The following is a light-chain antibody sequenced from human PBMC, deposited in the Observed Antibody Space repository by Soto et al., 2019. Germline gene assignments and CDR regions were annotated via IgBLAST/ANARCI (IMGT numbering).Light chain of an antibody. CDR2: GAS. J-gene: IGKJ3*01. CDR3: QHYNQWPPFT. Sequence: EIVMTQSPATLSVSPGERATLSCRASQSVKSSLAWYQHKPGQVPRLLIYGASTRATGVPVRFSGSGSGTDFSVTISSLQAEDVAVYYCQHYNQWPPFTFVPGTKVDMK. CDR1: QSVKSS. V-gene: IGKV3-15*01.